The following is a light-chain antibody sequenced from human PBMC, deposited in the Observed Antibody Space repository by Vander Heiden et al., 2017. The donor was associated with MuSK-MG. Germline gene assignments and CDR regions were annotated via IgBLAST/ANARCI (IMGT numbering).Light chain of an antibody. Sequence: DIQMTQSPSSLSASVGDRVTITCRASQNITTYLNWYQQKPEKAPQLLIYAASSLQSGVPSRFSGSGSGTDFALTISSLQPEDFATYYCQQSDTTPFTFGHGTKVDIK. V-gene: IGKV1-39*01. CDR2: AAS. J-gene: IGKJ3*01. CDR3: QQSDTTPFT. CDR1: QNITTY.